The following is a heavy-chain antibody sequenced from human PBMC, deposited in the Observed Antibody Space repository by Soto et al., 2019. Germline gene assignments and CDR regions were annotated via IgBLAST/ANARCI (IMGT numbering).Heavy chain of an antibody. CDR3: ARGLPRTYYDFWSGYSYYYYYMDV. V-gene: IGHV4-34*01. J-gene: IGHJ6*03. Sequence: SETLSLTCAVYGGSFSGYYWSWIRQPPGKGLEWIGEINHSGSTNYNPSLKSRVTISVDTSKNQFSLKLSSVTAADTAVYYCARGLPRTYYDFWSGYSYYYYYMDVWGKWTTVTVSS. D-gene: IGHD3-3*01. CDR2: INHSGST. CDR1: GGSFSGYY.